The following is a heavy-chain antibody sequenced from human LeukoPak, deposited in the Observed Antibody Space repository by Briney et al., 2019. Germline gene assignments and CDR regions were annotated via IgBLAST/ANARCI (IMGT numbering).Heavy chain of an antibody. J-gene: IGHJ4*02. Sequence: GGSLRLSCVASGFTFSSYWMSWVRQAPGKGLEWVANIKQDGSEKYYVDSVKGRFTISRDNAKNSLYLQMNSLRAEDTAVYYCARDGRLIFGVVRVFDYWGQGTLVTVSS. CDR3: ARDGRLIFGVVRVFDY. D-gene: IGHD3-3*01. V-gene: IGHV3-7*01. CDR1: GFTFSSYW. CDR2: IKQDGSEK.